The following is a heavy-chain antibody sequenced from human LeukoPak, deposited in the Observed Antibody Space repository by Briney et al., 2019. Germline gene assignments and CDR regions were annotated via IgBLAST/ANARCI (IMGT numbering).Heavy chain of an antibody. CDR1: GGSITSYY. Sequence: SETLSLTCTVSGGSITSYYWNWIRQPPGKGLEWIGYSYYSGQTNYNPSLKSRVTISVDTSKKQSSLKLSSVTAADTAVYYCARRSDYMDYWGQGTLVTVSS. CDR2: SYYSGQT. CDR3: ARRSDYMDY. V-gene: IGHV4-59*01. J-gene: IGHJ4*02.